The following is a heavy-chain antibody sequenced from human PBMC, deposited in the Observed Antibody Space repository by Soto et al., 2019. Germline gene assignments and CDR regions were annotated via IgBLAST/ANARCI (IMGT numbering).Heavy chain of an antibody. CDR3: ASVTLERNYYGSGSYYYFDY. CDR2: IYYSGST. CDR1: GGSISSGGYY. D-gene: IGHD3-10*01. V-gene: IGHV4-31*03. J-gene: IGHJ4*02. Sequence: QVQLQESGPGLVKPSQTLSLTCTVSGGSISSGGYYWSWIRQHPGKGLEWIGYIYYSGSTYYNPSLKGRVTISVDTSKNQFSLKLSSVTAADTAVYYCASVTLERNYYGSGSYYYFDYWGQGTLVTVSS.